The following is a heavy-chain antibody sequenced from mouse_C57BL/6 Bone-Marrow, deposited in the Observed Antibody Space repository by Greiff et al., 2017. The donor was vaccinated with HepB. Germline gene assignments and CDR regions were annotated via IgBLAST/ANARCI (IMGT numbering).Heavy chain of an antibody. Sequence: LQESGAELVRPGASVKMSCKASGYTFTSYYMHWVKQTPRQGLEWIGAIYPGNGDTSYNQKFKGKATLTVDKSSSAAYMQLSSLTSEDSAVYCSTRSHLFYALDYWGQGTSVTVSS. J-gene: IGHJ4*01. CDR1: GYTFTSYY. CDR2: IYPGNGDT. V-gene: IGHV1-12*01. D-gene: IGHD2-3*01. CDR3: TRSHLFYALDY.